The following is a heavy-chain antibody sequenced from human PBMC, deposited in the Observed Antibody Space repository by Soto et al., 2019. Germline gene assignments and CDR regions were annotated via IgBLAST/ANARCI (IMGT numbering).Heavy chain of an antibody. D-gene: IGHD3-10*01. CDR3: VKNSGWLNT. J-gene: IGHJ5*02. CDR1: GFSFSSTD. V-gene: IGHV3-23*01. CDR2: ILDTGTTV. Sequence: EFQVLESGGGWVQPGGSLRLSCAASGFSFSSTDMSWVRQAPGKGLEWVSTILDTGTTVFYADSVKGRFTVSRDNSHNTLSVQMNNLRADDTAVYYCVKNSGWLNTWGQGTLVAVSS.